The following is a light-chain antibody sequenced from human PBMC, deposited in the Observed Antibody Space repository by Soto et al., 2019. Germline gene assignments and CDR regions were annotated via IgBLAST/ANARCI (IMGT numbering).Light chain of an antibody. V-gene: IGLV2-14*03. Sequence: QSALTQPASVSGSPVQSITISCTGTSSDVGAYDFVSWYQQYPDKAPKLMIYEVSNRPSGVSNRFSGSKSGNTASLTISGLQAEDEADYYCSSYTSSSTLVFGTGTKVTVL. J-gene: IGLJ1*01. CDR1: SSDVGAYDF. CDR2: EVS. CDR3: SSYTSSSTLV.